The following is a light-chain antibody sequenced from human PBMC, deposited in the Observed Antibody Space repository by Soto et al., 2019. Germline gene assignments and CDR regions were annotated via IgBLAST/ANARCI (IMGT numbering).Light chain of an antibody. CDR1: SSNIGNNY. Sequence: SVLTQPPSVSAAPGQKVTISCSGSSSNIGNNYVSWYQQLPGTAPKLLIYENNKRPSGIPDRFSGSKSGTSATLGITGLQTGDEADYYCGTWDSSLSAHWVFGGGTKVTVL. V-gene: IGLV1-51*02. J-gene: IGLJ3*02. CDR3: GTWDSSLSAHWV. CDR2: ENN.